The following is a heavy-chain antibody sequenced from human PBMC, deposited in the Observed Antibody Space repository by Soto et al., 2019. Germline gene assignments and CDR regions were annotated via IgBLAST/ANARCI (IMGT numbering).Heavy chain of an antibody. CDR3: ARGGIYGSGSYYRGMDV. CDR1: GDSVSSNSAA. CDR2: TYYRSKWYN. V-gene: IGHV6-1*01. J-gene: IGHJ6*02. Sequence: PSHTLSLTCAISGDSVSSNSAAWNWIRQSPSRGLEWLGRTYYRSKWYNDYAVSVKSRITINPDTSKNQFSLQLNSVTPEDTAVYYCARGGIYGSGSYYRGMDVWGQGTTVTVSS. D-gene: IGHD3-10*01.